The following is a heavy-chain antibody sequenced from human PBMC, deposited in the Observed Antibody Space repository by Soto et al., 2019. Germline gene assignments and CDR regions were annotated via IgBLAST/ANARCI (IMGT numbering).Heavy chain of an antibody. CDR3: ARVVPTIFGVVIDEEVDP. V-gene: IGHV1-18*01. D-gene: IGHD3-3*01. Sequence: QVQLVQSGAEVKKPGASVKVSCKASGYTFTSYGISWVRQAPGQGLEWTGWISAYNGNTNYAQKLQGRVTMTTDTSTSTAYMELRSLRSDDTAVYYCARVVPTIFGVVIDEEVDPWGQGTLVTVSS. CDR2: ISAYNGNT. J-gene: IGHJ5*02. CDR1: GYTFTSYG.